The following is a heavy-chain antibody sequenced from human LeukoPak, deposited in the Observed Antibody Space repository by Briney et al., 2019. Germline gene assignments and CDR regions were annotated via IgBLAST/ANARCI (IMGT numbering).Heavy chain of an antibody. J-gene: IGHJ4*02. CDR2: ISYDGNNK. CDR1: GFSFSNYA. CDR3: AKGKGAGSGWHGNYFDY. Sequence: TGGSLRLSCAASGFSFSNYAIHWVRQAPGKGLEWVAVISYDGNNKYYADSVKGRFTISRDNSKNTLYLQMNSLRAEDTAVYYCAKGKGAGSGWHGNYFDYWGQGTLVTVSS. D-gene: IGHD6-19*01. V-gene: IGHV3-30-3*01.